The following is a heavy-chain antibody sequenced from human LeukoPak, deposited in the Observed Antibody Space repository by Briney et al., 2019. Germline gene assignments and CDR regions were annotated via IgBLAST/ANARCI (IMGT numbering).Heavy chain of an antibody. D-gene: IGHD1-26*01. CDR2: ISGGGGST. V-gene: IGHV3-23*01. J-gene: IGHJ4*02. CDR1: GFTFSSYA. CDR3: ARESYSGSRGYFDY. Sequence: PEGSLRLSCAASGFTFSSYAMNWVRQAPGKGLEWVSVISGGGGSTYYADSVKGRFTISRDNAKNTLYLQMNSLRAEDTAVYYCARESYSGSRGYFDYWGQGTLVTVSS.